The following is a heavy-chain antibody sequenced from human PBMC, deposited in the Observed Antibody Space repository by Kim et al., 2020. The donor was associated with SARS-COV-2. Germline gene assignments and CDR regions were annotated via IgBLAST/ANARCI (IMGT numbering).Heavy chain of an antibody. J-gene: IGHJ6*02. CDR2: IYSSGST. D-gene: IGHD3-3*01. Sequence: SETLSLTCSVSGGSVSSGTYSWSWVRQPPGKGLEWIGYIYSSGSTNYNPSLKSRVTISLDTSKNQFSLRLSSVTAADTAVYYCARYDSYNYYYGMDVWGQGTTVTVSS. CDR3: ARYDSYNYYYGMDV. V-gene: IGHV4-61*01. CDR1: GGSVSSGTYS.